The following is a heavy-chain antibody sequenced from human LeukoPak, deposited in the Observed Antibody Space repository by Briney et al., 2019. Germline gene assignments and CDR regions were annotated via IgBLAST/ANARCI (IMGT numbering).Heavy chain of an antibody. CDR1: GGSINSYY. CDR2: IYYSGST. D-gene: IGHD3-10*01. J-gene: IGHJ6*02. Sequence: SETLSLTCTVSGGSINSYYWTWICQPPGKGLEWIGYIYYSGSTHYNPSLNSRVTISMDTSKNHFSLKLSSVTAADTAIYYCARTSRHFYGSGSNLTPWPADMDVWGQGTKVTVSS. V-gene: IGHV4-59*01. CDR3: ARTSRHFYGSGSNLTPWPADMDV.